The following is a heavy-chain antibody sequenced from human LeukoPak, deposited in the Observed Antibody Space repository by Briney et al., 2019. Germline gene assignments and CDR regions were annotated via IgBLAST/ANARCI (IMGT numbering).Heavy chain of an antibody. D-gene: IGHD3-22*01. CDR3: ARYYDRSGYWSTPHFDY. Sequence: SETLSLTSTLSGDSVSGISFYWSWIRQPPGKGLQYIGYIQYSGSTNYNPSLKSRVTISVDTSKNQFSLKLSSVTAADTAVYYCARYYDRSGYWSTPHFDYWGQGTLVTVSS. CDR2: IQYSGST. J-gene: IGHJ4*02. V-gene: IGHV4-61*01. CDR1: GDSVSGISFY.